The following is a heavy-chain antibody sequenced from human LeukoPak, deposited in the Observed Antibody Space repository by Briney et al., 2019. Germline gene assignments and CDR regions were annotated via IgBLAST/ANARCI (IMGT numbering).Heavy chain of an antibody. CDR1: GGSISSGSYS. CDR2: IYTSGST. CDR3: ARTEEIFGVVISYYFDY. D-gene: IGHD3-3*01. V-gene: IGHV4-61*02. Sequence: SQTLSLTCTVSGGSISSGSYSWSWIRQPAGKGLEWIGRIYTSGSTNYNPSLNSRVTISLDTSKNQFSLKLSSVTAADTAVYYCARTEEIFGVVISYYFDYWGQGTLVTVSS. J-gene: IGHJ4*02.